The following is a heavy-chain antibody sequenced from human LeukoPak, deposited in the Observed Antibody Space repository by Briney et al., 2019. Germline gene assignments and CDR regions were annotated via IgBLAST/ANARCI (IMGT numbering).Heavy chain of an antibody. J-gene: IGHJ4*02. CDR2: IYHSGST. CDR1: GGSISSGGYY. V-gene: IGHV4-30-2*01. CDR3: ARGVYGDYDTGYFDY. D-gene: IGHD4-17*01. Sequence: SETLSLTCTVSGGSISSGGYYWSWIRQHPGKGLEWIAYIYHSGSTYYNLSLKSRVTISVDRSKNQFSLKLSSVTAADTAVYYCARGVYGDYDTGYFDYWGQGTLVTVSS.